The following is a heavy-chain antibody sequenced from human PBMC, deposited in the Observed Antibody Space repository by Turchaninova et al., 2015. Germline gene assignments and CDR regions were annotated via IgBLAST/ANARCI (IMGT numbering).Heavy chain of an antibody. V-gene: IGHV3-30-3*01. CDR2: ISYSGDVR. D-gene: IGHD4-17*01. Sequence: QVQLVESGGGVVQPGRSLRLSCAASGFTFSSYAMHWVRQAPGKGLGWVAVISYSGDVRYYAYSVKGRITISRDKSKNTLYLQMNSLRTEDTAVYYCARDATVTGPLDYWGQGTLVTVSS. CDR3: ARDATVTGPLDY. CDR1: GFTFSSYA. J-gene: IGHJ4*02.